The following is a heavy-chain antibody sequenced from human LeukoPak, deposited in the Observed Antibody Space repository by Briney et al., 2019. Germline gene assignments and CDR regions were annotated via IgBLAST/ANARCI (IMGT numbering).Heavy chain of an antibody. J-gene: IGHJ4*02. Sequence: GGSLRLSCAVSGITLSNYGMSWVRQAPGKGLEWVAGISDSGGRTNYADSVKGRFTISRDNSKNTLYLQMNSLRAEDTAVYFCARRGVVIRVILVGFHKEAYYFDSWGQGALVTVS. V-gene: IGHV3-23*01. CDR2: ISDSGGRT. CDR1: GITLSNYG. CDR3: ARRGVVIRVILVGFHKEAYYFDS. D-gene: IGHD3-22*01.